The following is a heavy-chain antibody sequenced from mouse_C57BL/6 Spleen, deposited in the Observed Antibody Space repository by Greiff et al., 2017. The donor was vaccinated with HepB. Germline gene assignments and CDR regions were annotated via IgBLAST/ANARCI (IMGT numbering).Heavy chain of an antibody. Sequence: EVKLVESGGGLVKPGGSLKLSCAASGFTFSDYGMHWVRQAPEKGLEWVAYISSGSSTINYAEKVKGRFTISRDNAKNNLFMQMTSLRSEDTAMFYCARISGDCGGGEYWGQGTSGTVSA. CDR1: GFTFSDYG. CDR3: ARISGDCGGGEY. D-gene: IGHD2-13*01. V-gene: IGHV5-17*01. J-gene: IGHJ4*01. CDR2: ISSGSSTI.